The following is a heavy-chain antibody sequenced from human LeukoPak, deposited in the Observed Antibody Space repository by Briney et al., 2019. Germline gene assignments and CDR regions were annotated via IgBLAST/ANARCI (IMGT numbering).Heavy chain of an antibody. CDR2: IYYSGST. V-gene: IGHV4-30-4*01. D-gene: IGHD3-10*01. J-gene: IGHJ5*02. CDR1: GGSISSGDYY. Sequence: SETLSLTCTVSGGSISSGDYYWSWIRQPPGKGLEWIGYIYYSGSTNYNPSLKSRVTISVDTSKNQFSLKLSSVTAADTAVYYCATGGDSDWFDPWGQGTLVTVSS. CDR3: ATGGDSDWFDP.